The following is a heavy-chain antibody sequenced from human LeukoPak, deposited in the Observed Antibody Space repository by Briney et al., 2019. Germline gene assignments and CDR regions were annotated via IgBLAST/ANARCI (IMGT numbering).Heavy chain of an antibody. V-gene: IGHV4-4*02. Sequence: PSGTLSLTCAVSGGSISSSNWWSWVRQPPGKGLEWIGEINHSGSSNYNPSLKSRVTIPVDTSKNQFSLKLSSVTAADTAVYYCARGEDGDYYFQHWGQGTLVTVSS. CDR2: INHSGSS. J-gene: IGHJ1*01. CDR3: ARGEDGDYYFQH. CDR1: GGSISSSNW. D-gene: IGHD4-17*01.